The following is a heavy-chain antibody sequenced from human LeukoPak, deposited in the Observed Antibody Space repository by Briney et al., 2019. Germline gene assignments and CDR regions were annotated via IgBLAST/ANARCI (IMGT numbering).Heavy chain of an antibody. CDR2: ITASGGNT. CDR1: GFTFSSYW. J-gene: IGHJ4*02. CDR3: AKAHSFYDSSGYYFDY. Sequence: GGSLRLSCAASGFTFSSYWMSWVRQAPGKGLEWVSAITASGGNTYYADSVKGRFTISRDNSKNTLYLQMNSLRAEDTAVYYCAKAHSFYDSSGYYFDYWGQGTLVTVSS. V-gene: IGHV3-23*01. D-gene: IGHD3-22*01.